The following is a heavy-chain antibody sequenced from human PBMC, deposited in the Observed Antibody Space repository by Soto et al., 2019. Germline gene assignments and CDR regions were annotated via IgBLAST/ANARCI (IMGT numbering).Heavy chain of an antibody. D-gene: IGHD6-13*01. V-gene: IGHV1-46*01. J-gene: IGHJ6*02. CDR3: ARDPLIAIAAARKYGMDV. CDR1: GYTFTSYY. Sequence: ASVKVSCKASGYTFTSYYMHWVRQAPGQGLEWMGIINPSGGSTSYAQKFQGRVTMTRDTSTSTVYMELSSLRSEDTAVYYCARDPLIAIAAARKYGMDVWGQGTTVTVSS. CDR2: INPSGGST.